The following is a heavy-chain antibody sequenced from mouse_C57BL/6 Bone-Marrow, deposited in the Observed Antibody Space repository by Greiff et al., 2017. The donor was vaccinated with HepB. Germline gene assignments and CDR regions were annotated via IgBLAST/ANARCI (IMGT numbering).Heavy chain of an antibody. J-gene: IGHJ3*01. V-gene: IGHV1-47*01. Sequence: VQLQQSGAELVKPGASVKMSCKASGYTFTTYPIEWVKQTHGKSLEWIGNVHPYNDDTKYNEKFKGTVTMTVEKSSNTVYLELSRLTSDDSAVLYCTRGGYYDKVAWFAYWGQGTLVTVSA. D-gene: IGHD2-3*01. CDR3: TRGGYYDKVAWFAY. CDR2: VHPYNDDT. CDR1: GYTFTTYP.